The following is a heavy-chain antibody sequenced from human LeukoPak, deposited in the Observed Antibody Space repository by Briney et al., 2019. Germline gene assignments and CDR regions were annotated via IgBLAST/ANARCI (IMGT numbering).Heavy chain of an antibody. V-gene: IGHV1-24*01. J-gene: IGHJ3*01. Sequence: ASVKVSCKVSGYTLTELPMHWVRQAPGKGLEWMGGFDPEDGEAIYAQKFQGRVTMTEDTSTDTAYMELSSLRSEDTAVYYCATVSIREREPEWGQGTMVTVSS. CDR3: ATVSIREREPE. CDR2: FDPEDGEA. CDR1: GYTLTELP. D-gene: IGHD3-3*02.